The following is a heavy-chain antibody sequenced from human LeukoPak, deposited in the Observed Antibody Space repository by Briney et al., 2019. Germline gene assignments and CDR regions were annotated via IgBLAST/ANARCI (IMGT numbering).Heavy chain of an antibody. J-gene: IGHJ4*02. Sequence: GGSLRLSCATSGFTFNNYNMNWVRQAPGRALEWVSSITSSGTYIFYADSVKGRFTISRDNAKNSLYLQMNSLRAEDTAVYYCARDGSRGNLVTAPDFWGQGTLVTVSS. D-gene: IGHD2-21*02. V-gene: IGHV3-21*01. CDR2: ITSSGTYI. CDR3: ARDGSRGNLVTAPDF. CDR1: GFTFNNYN.